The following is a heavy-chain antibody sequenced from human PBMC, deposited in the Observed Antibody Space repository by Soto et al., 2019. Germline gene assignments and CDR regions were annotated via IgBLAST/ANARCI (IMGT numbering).Heavy chain of an antibody. V-gene: IGHV4-4*07. CDR1: GGSINTFY. CDR2: ILSSGST. J-gene: IGHJ4*02. Sequence: SETLSLTCTVSGGSINTFYWSWVRQPAGKGLEWIGRILSSGSTSFNPSLESRVAMSVDTSKNHFSLNLSSVTAADMAVYYCAREGSYSAYNFAHGIQLWSFDFWGQGALVTVSS. CDR3: AREGSYSAYNFAHGIQLWSFDF. D-gene: IGHD5-12*01.